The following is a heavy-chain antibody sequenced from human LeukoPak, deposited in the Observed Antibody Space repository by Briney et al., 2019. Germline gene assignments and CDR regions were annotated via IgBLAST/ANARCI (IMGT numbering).Heavy chain of an antibody. V-gene: IGHV3-48*01. CDR3: AKAEGYDILTGLDY. Sequence: PGGSLRLSCAASGFTFSSYSVIWARQAPGKGLEWVSYVSSSGTTTYYADSVKGRFTISRDNGKNLVSLQMNSLRTEDTAVYYCAKAEGYDILTGLDYWGQGTLVTVSS. CDR2: VSSSGTTT. D-gene: IGHD3-9*01. CDR1: GFTFSSYS. J-gene: IGHJ4*02.